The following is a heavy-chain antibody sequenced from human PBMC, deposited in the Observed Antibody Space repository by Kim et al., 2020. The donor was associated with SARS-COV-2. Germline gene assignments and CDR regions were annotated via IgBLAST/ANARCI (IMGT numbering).Heavy chain of an antibody. CDR3: ARNSVLLWFGEPWSPYFDY. CDR2: MNPNSGNT. CDR1: GYTFTSYD. D-gene: IGHD3-10*01. V-gene: IGHV1-8*01. Sequence: ASVKVSCKASGYTFTSYDINWVRQATGQGLEWMGWMNPNSGNTGYAQKFQGRVTMTRNTSISTAYMELSSLRSEDTAVYYCARNSVLLWFGEPWSPYFDYWGQGTLVTVSS. J-gene: IGHJ4*02.